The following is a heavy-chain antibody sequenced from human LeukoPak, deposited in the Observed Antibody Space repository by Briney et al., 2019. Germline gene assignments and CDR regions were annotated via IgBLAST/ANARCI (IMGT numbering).Heavy chain of an antibody. CDR3: ARGHSSGWYWFDY. V-gene: IGHV3-53*01. J-gene: IGHJ4*02. CDR2: IYSGGST. D-gene: IGHD6-19*01. CDR1: GFTFSSNY. Sequence: PGGSLRLSCAASGFTFSSNYMSWVRQAPGKGLEWVSVIYSGGSTYYADSVKGRFTISRDNSKNTLYLQMNSLRAEDTAVYYCARGHSSGWYWFDYWGQGTLVTVSS.